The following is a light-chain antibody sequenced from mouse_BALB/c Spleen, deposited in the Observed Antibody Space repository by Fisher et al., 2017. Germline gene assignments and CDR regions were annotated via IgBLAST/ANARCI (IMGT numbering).Light chain of an antibody. Sequence: IVITQSTAIMSASLGERVTMTCTASSSVSSSYLHWYQQKPGSSPKLWIYSTSNLASGVPARFSGSGSGTSYSLTINSMEAEDVATYYCQQRSSYPLTFGAGTKLELK. CDR1: SSVSSSY. CDR2: STS. J-gene: IGKJ5*01. V-gene: IGKV4-74*01. CDR3: QQRSSYPLT.